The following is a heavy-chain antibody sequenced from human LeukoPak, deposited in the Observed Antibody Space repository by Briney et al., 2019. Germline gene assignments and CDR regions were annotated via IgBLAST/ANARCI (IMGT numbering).Heavy chain of an antibody. J-gene: IGHJ4*02. Sequence: SETLSLTCAVYGGSFSGYYWSWIRQPPGKGLEWIGEINHSGSTNYNPSLKSRVTISVDTSKNQFSLKLSSVTAADTAVYPCARMNCSSTSCYHFDYWGQGTLVTVSS. D-gene: IGHD2-2*01. CDR2: INHSGST. CDR1: GGSFSGYY. CDR3: ARMNCSSTSCYHFDY. V-gene: IGHV4-34*01.